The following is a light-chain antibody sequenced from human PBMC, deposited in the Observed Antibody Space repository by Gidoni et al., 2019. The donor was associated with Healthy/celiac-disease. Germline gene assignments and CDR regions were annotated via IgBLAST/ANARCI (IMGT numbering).Light chain of an antibody. J-gene: IGKJ5*01. CDR1: QSVSSSY. CDR2: GAS. Sequence: EIVLTQSPGTLSLSPGERATLSCRASQSVSSSYLAWYQQKPGQAPRLLIYGASSRATGIPDRFSVSGSGTDFTLTISRLEPKDFAVYYCQQYCSSPPVPFGHWPRLEIK. V-gene: IGKV3-20*01. CDR3: QQYCSSPPVP.